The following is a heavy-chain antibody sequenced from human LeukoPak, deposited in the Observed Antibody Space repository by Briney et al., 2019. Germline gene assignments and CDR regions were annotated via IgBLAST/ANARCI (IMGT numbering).Heavy chain of an antibody. Sequence: PGGSLRLSCPASGFIFSSYEINWVRQAPGKGLEWVSYIGISGYTVNYADSVKGRFTISRDNTKNSLYLQMSSLRAEDTAVYYCVSPPYYFDTTNYYVGYWGQGTLVTVSS. D-gene: IGHD3-22*01. CDR2: IGISGYTV. CDR1: GFIFSSYE. V-gene: IGHV3-48*03. J-gene: IGHJ4*02. CDR3: VSPPYYFDTTNYYVGY.